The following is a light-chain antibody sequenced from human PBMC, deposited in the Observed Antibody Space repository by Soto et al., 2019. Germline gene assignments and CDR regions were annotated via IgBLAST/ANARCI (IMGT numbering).Light chain of an antibody. Sequence: DIQMTQSPSSLSASVGDRVTITCLASQSISTYLNWFQQKPGKAPKLLIYAASSLQSGVPSRFSGSGSGTDFTLTISSLQPEDFATYYCHQTYSTPLTFGGGTKVEIK. CDR2: AAS. CDR3: HQTYSTPLT. J-gene: IGKJ4*01. CDR1: QSISTY. V-gene: IGKV1-39*01.